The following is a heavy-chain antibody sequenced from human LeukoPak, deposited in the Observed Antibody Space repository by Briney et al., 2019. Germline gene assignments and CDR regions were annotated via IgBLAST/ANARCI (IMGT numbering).Heavy chain of an antibody. Sequence: PSETLSLTCAVYGGSFSGYYWSWIRQPPGRGLEWIGEINHSGSTNYNPSLKSRVTISVDTSKNQFSLKLSSVTAADTAVYYCARFNPRGSYYFDYWGQGTLVTVSS. CDR2: INHSGST. D-gene: IGHD2-15*01. CDR1: GGSFSGYY. V-gene: IGHV4-34*01. CDR3: ARFNPRGSYYFDY. J-gene: IGHJ4*02.